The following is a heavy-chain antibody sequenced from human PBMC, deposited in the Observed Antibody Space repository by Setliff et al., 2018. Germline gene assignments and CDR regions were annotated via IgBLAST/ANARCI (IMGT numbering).Heavy chain of an antibody. CDR2: IYTSGGT. Sequence: PSETLSLPCNVSGDSMNDNHWTWIRQPPGKGLEWIGYIYTSGGTNYNPSLKSRVTISVDMSKNQFSLKLSSVIAADTAVYYCARGVSSVSWTPRYWGRGILVTVS. CDR3: ARGVSSVSWTPRY. D-gene: IGHD6-19*01. J-gene: IGHJ4*02. CDR1: GDSMNDNH. V-gene: IGHV4-4*08.